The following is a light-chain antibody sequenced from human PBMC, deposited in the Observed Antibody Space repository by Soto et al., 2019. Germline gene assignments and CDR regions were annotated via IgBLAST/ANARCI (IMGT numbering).Light chain of an antibody. CDR1: QSVSSY. J-gene: IGKJ1*01. CDR3: QQRSNWPWT. CDR2: DAS. V-gene: IGKV3-11*01. Sequence: EIVLTQSPATLSLSPGERATLSCRASQSVSSYLAWYQQKPGQAPRLLIFDASNRATGTPARFSGSGSGTDFCLTISSLEPEDFAVYYCQQRSNWPWTFCQGTKV.